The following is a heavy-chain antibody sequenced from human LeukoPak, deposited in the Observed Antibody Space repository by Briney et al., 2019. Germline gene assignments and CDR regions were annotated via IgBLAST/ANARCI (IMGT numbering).Heavy chain of an antibody. CDR3: ARWFGSGSYHTNYYYYGMDV. CDR2: MYHTGTT. Sequence: PSDTLSLTCAVSGGSINNVNCWSWVRQPPGKGLEWIGEMYHTGTTNYNPSLKSRVTMSVDRSKNQVSLKLSSVTAADTAVYYCARWFGSGSYHTNYYYYGMDVWGKGTTVTVSS. CDR1: GGSINNVNC. V-gene: IGHV4-4*02. D-gene: IGHD3-10*01. J-gene: IGHJ6*04.